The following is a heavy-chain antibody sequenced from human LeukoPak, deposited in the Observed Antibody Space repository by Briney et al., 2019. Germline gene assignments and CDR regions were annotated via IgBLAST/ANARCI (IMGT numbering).Heavy chain of an antibody. Sequence: PGGSLRLSCAASGFAFSSYSMNWVRQAPGKGLEWVPSISSSSSYIYYADSVKGRFTISRDNAKNSLYLQMNSLRAEDTAVYYCARFTVDYYDSSGYYPGFDYWGQGTLVTVSS. D-gene: IGHD3-22*01. J-gene: IGHJ4*02. CDR1: GFAFSSYS. CDR2: ISSSSSYI. CDR3: ARFTVDYYDSSGYYPGFDY. V-gene: IGHV3-21*01.